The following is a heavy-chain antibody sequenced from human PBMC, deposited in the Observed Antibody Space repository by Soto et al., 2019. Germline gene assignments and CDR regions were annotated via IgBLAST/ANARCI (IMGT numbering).Heavy chain of an antibody. D-gene: IGHD2-15*01. CDR3: AKDQGIEVVGDDNRPFDI. V-gene: IGHV3-23*01. CDR2: ISGSGEST. J-gene: IGHJ3*02. CDR1: GLTFSSDA. Sequence: EVQLLESGGGLVQPGGSLRLSCAASGLTFSSDAMSWVRQPPGKGLEWVSAISGSGESTFYADSVKGHFTISRDNSQNAVYLQMNGLRAEDTAVYYWAKDQGIEVVGDDNRPFDIWGQGTMVTVSS.